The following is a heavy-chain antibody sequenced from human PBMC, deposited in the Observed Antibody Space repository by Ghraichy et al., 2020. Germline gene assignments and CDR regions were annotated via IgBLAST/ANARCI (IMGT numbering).Heavy chain of an antibody. D-gene: IGHD3-10*01. Sequence: GGSLRLSCAASGFTFSDHGMHWVRQAPGKGLEWLAVIWYDGSNEYYADSVKGRFTISRDNSKNTRYLHMNSLRGEDTAVYYCARDLAHYLDFWGQGTLVTVS. V-gene: IGHV3-33*01. CDR2: IWYDGSNE. CDR3: ARDLAHYLDF. CDR1: GFTFSDHG. J-gene: IGHJ4*02.